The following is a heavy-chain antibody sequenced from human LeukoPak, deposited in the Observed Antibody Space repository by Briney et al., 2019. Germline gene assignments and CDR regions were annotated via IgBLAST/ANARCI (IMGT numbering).Heavy chain of an antibody. J-gene: IGHJ5*02. CDR1: GGSISGHY. V-gene: IGHV4-59*11. CDR2: LHYTGST. D-gene: IGHD3-16*01. Sequence: SETLSLTCTVSGGSISGHYWIWIRQPPGKRLEWIGYLHYTGSTNYNPSLNSRITMSVDTPNNQFSLRLTSVTAADTAVYYCARLHALGAEEFDPWGQGALVTVSS. CDR3: ARLHALGAEEFDP.